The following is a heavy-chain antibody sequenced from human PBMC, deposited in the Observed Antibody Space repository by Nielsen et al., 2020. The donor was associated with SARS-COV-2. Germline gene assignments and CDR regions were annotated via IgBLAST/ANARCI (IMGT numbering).Heavy chain of an antibody. CDR1: GGSITSGGYY. J-gene: IGHJ4*02. D-gene: IGHD4-17*01. V-gene: IGHV4-31*03. Sequence: SETLSLTCTVSGGSITSGGYYWSWIRQHPGKGLEWIGYIYYSGSTYYNPSLKSRVIISVDTSKNQFSLKLSSATAADTAVYYCARGGYGDLLFDYWGQGTLVTVSS. CDR2: IYYSGST. CDR3: ARGGYGDLLFDY.